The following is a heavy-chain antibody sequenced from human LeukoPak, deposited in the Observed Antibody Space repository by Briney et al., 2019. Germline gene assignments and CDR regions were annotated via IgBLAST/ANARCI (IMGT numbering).Heavy chain of an antibody. CDR3: ARIFSVYYVFDY. D-gene: IGHD5/OR15-5a*01. V-gene: IGHV3-7*01. CDR1: GFIFSNYW. J-gene: IGHJ4*02. CDR2: IKQYGSEE. Sequence: PGGSLRLSCAASGFIFSNYWMSWVRLAPGRGLEWVANIKQYGSEEYYVDSVKGRFTISRDNAKNSMYLQMNSLRADDTAVYYCARIFSVYYVFDYWGQGTPVTASS.